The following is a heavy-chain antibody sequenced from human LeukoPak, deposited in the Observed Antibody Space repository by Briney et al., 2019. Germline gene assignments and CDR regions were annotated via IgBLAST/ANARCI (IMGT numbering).Heavy chain of an antibody. J-gene: IGHJ4*02. Sequence: GGSLRLSCAASGFTFSSYAMSWVRQAPGKGLEWVSAISGSGGSTYYADSVKGRFTISRDNSKNTPYLQMSSLRAEDTAVYYCASYSGYDSGGYIDYWGQGTLVTVSS. CDR3: ASYSGYDSGGYIDY. D-gene: IGHD5-12*01. V-gene: IGHV3-23*01. CDR2: ISGSGGST. CDR1: GFTFSSYA.